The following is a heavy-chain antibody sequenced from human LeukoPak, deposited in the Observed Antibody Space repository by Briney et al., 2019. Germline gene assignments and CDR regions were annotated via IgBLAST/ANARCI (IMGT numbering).Heavy chain of an antibody. D-gene: IGHD3-3*01. Sequence: SETLSLTCTVSGGSISSYYWSWIRQPPGKGLEWIGYIYYSGSTNYNPSLKSRVTISVDTSKNQFSLKLSSVTAAGTAVYYCARLSYYDFWSGPYYYYGMDVWGQGTTVTVSS. J-gene: IGHJ6*02. V-gene: IGHV4-59*08. CDR1: GGSISSYY. CDR3: ARLSYYDFWSGPYYYYGMDV. CDR2: IYYSGST.